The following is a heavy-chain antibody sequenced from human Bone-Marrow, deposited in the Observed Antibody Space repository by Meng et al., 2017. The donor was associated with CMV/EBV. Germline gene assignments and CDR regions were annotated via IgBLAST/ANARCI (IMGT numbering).Heavy chain of an antibody. J-gene: IGHJ6*02. Sequence: ASVKVSCKASGYTFTSYDISWVRQAPGHGLEWMGWISAYNGNANYAQKLQGRVTMTTDTSTSTAYMELRSLRSDDTAVYYCAIQFVVVPAAIRTEYYYYYGMDVWGQGTTVTVSS. D-gene: IGHD2-2*01. V-gene: IGHV1-18*01. CDR2: ISAYNGNA. CDR3: AIQFVVVPAAIRTEYYYYYGMDV. CDR1: GYTFTSYD.